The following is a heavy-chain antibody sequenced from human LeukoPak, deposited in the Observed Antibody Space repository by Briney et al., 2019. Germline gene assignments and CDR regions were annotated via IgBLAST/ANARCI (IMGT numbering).Heavy chain of an antibody. CDR3: ARHPHYSLGTYYMDV. J-gene: IGHJ6*03. CDR2: IYYSGST. Sequence: PSETLSLTCTVSGGSISSGDYYWSWIRQPPGRGLEWIGYIYYSGSTYYNPSLKSRVTISVDTSKNQFSLKLSSVTAADTAVYYCARHPHYSLGTYYMDVWGKGTTVTISS. CDR1: GGSISSGDYY. D-gene: IGHD4-11*01. V-gene: IGHV4-30-4*08.